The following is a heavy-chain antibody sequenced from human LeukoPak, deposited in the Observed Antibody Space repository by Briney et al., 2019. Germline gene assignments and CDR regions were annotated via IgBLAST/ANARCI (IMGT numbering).Heavy chain of an antibody. J-gene: IGHJ4*02. Sequence: ASVKVSCKASGYTFTGYYMHWVRQAPGQGLEWMGWINPNSGGTNYAQKLQGRVTMTRDTSISTAYMELSRLRSDDTAVYYCARVPPHYYDSSGYYGYWGQGTLVTVSS. D-gene: IGHD3-22*01. CDR3: ARVPPHYYDSSGYYGY. CDR2: INPNSGGT. V-gene: IGHV1-2*02. CDR1: GYTFTGYY.